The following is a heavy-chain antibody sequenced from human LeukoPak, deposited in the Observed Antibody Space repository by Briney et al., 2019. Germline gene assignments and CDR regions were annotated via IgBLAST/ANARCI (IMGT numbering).Heavy chain of an antibody. Sequence: ASVKVSCKASGYTFTSYYMHWVRQAPGQGLEWMGIINPSGGSTSYAQKFQGRVTMTRDTSTSTVYMELSSLRSEGTAVYYCARTVYYDSSGYYYSWYFDLWGRGTLVTVSS. CDR1: GYTFTSYY. J-gene: IGHJ2*01. D-gene: IGHD3-22*01. CDR3: ARTVYYDSSGYYYSWYFDL. CDR2: INPSGGST. V-gene: IGHV1-46*01.